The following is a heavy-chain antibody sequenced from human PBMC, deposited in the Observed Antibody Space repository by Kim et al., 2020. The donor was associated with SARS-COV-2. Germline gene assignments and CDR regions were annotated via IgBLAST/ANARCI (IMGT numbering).Heavy chain of an antibody. CDR3: TTFGDGYIPGGLPFDAFDI. J-gene: IGHJ3*02. D-gene: IGHD5-12*01. Sequence: GRFTSSRDDSKNTLYLQMNSLKTEDTAVYYCTTFGDGYIPGGLPFDAFDIWGQGTMVTVSS. V-gene: IGHV3-15*01.